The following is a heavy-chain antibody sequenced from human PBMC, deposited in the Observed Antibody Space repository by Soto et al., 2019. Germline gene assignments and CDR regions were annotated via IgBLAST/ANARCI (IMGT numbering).Heavy chain of an antibody. V-gene: IGHV2-26*01. CDR1: GFSLSNARMG. Sequence: SGPTLVNPTETLTLTCTVSGFSLSNARMGVSWIRQPPGKALEWLAHIFSNGEKAYSTPLKSRLTISKDTSTIQVVLTMTNMDPVDTATSSCARIFWTTRPPGYYYSGMDVWGQGTTVTVSS. D-gene: IGHD3-3*01. CDR2: IFSNGEK. J-gene: IGHJ6*02. CDR3: ARIFWTTRPPGYYYSGMDV.